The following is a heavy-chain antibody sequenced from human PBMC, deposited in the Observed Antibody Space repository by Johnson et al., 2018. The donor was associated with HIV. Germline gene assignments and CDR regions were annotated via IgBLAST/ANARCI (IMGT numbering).Heavy chain of an antibody. J-gene: IGHJ3*02. V-gene: IGHV3-66*01. D-gene: IGHD3-9*01. CDR1: GFTVGTKY. Sequence: VQLVESGGGLVQPGGSLRLSCVASGFTVGTKYMSWIRQAPGKGLEWVSVIYSGGSTYYADSVKGRFTISRDNSTNTVYLQMNSLRAEDAAEYYCAKTIARNAFDIWGQGTMVTVSS. CDR3: AKTIARNAFDI. CDR2: IYSGGST.